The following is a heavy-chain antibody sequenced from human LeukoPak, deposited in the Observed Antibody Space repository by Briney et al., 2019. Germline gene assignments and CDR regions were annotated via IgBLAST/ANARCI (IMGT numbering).Heavy chain of an antibody. Sequence: GRSLRLPCVASGFTFGTYGMHWVRQAPGKGLDWVAAISYDGSDKYYADSVKGRFTISRDKSKNTLYLEMSSLRIEDTAVYYCAKDPFGSRMEYFQHWGQGTLVIVSS. CDR1: GFTFGTYG. V-gene: IGHV3-30*18. CDR3: AKDPFGSRMEYFQH. J-gene: IGHJ1*01. CDR2: ISYDGSDK. D-gene: IGHD2-15*01.